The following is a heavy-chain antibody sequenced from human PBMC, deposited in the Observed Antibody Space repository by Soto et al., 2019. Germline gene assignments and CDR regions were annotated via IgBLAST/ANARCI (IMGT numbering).Heavy chain of an antibody. CDR1: GFTFSSYA. D-gene: IGHD1-26*01. J-gene: IGHJ4*02. Sequence: GGSLRLSCAASGFTFSSYAMHWVRQAPGKGLEWVAVISYDGSNKYYADSVKGRFTISRDNSKNTLYLQMNSLRAEDTAVYYCARDLVRGSYYTYYFDYWGQGTLVTVSS. V-gene: IGHV3-30-3*01. CDR3: ARDLVRGSYYTYYFDY. CDR2: ISYDGSNK.